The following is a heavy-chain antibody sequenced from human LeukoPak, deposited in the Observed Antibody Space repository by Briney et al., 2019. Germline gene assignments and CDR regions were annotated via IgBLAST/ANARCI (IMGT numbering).Heavy chain of an antibody. D-gene: IGHD2-21*02. CDR2: IYYSGST. CDR1: GGSISSSSYY. Sequence: SETLSLTCTVSGGSISSSSYYWGWIRQPPGKGVEWIGSIYYSGSTYYNPSLKSRVTISVDTSKNQFSLKLSSVTAADTAVYYCARGEDYCGGDCYSGYFDYWGQGTLVTVSS. V-gene: IGHV4-39*07. J-gene: IGHJ4*02. CDR3: ARGEDYCGGDCYSGYFDY.